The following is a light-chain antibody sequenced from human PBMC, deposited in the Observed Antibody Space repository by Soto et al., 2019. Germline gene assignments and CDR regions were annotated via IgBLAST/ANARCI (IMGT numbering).Light chain of an antibody. V-gene: IGKV3-20*01. CDR3: QQYGSSRT. CDR2: DVS. J-gene: IGKJ1*01. Sequence: VMTQAPATLSVSPGERATLSCRASQSVSSAYLAWYQQKPGQAPRLLIYDVSSRATGIPDRFSGSGSGTDFTLTISRLEPEDFAVYYCQQYGSSRTFGQGTKVDIK. CDR1: QSVSSAY.